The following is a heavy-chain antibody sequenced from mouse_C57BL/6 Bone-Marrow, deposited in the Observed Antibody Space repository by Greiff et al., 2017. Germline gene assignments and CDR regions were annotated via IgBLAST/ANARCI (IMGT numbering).Heavy chain of an antibody. V-gene: IGHV1-55*01. CDR3: ARPYYSNYWYFDV. CDR2: IYPGSGST. CDR1: GYTFTSYW. J-gene: IGHJ1*03. Sequence: QVQLKQPGAELVTPGASVKMSCKASGYTFTSYWITWVKQRPGQGLEWIGDIYPGSGSTNYNEKFKSKATLTVDTSSSTAYMQLSSLTSEDSAVYYCARPYYSNYWYFDVWGTGTTVTVSS. D-gene: IGHD2-5*01.